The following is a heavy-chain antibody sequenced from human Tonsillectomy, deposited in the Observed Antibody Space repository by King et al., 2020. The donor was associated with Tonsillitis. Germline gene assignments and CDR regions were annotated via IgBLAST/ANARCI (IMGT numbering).Heavy chain of an antibody. CDR2: ISAYNGDT. CDR3: ARAPRGDTRFALDELFDH. J-gene: IGHJ4*02. CDR1: SYTFTAYG. D-gene: IGHD3-16*01. V-gene: IGHV1-18*04. Sequence: QLVQSGPEVKKPGASVKVSCKASSYTFTAYGISWVRQAPGQGLEWMGWISAYNGDTNYAQSLQGRVTMTTDTSTSTAYMELRSLRSDDTAVYSCARAPRGDTRFALDELFDHWGQGTPVTVSS.